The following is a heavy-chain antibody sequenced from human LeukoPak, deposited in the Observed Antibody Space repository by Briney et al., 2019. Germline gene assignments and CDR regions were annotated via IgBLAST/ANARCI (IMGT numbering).Heavy chain of an antibody. CDR1: GFTVSSNY. J-gene: IGHJ4*02. CDR2: ISYDGSNK. V-gene: IGHV3-30*18. D-gene: IGHD5-12*01. CDR3: AKDRYAS. Sequence: GGSLRLSCAASGFTVSSNYMSWVRQAPGKGLEWVAVISYDGSNKYYADSVKGRFTISRDNSKNTLYLQMNSLRAEDTAVYYCAKDRYASWGQGTLVTVSS.